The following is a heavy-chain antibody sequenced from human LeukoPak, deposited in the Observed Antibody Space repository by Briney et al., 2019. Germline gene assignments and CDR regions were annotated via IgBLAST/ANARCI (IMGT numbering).Heavy chain of an antibody. V-gene: IGHV3-33*01. J-gene: IGHJ4*02. CDR3: ARDSSSSWYWGDY. CDR1: GFTFGDYA. D-gene: IGHD6-13*01. Sequence: GGSLRLSCTVSGFTFGDYAINWVRQAPGKGLEWVAVIWYDGSNKYYADSVKGRFTISRDNSKNTLYLQMNSLRAEDTAVYYCARDSSSSWYWGDYWGQGTLVTVSS. CDR2: IWYDGSNK.